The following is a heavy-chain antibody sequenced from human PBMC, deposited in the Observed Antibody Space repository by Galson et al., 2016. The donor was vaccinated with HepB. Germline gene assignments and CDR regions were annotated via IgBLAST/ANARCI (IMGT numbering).Heavy chain of an antibody. J-gene: IGHJ5*02. CDR3: ALLTVT. V-gene: IGHV1-69*06. Sequence: SVKVSCKASGGIFNNHSISWVRQAPGQGLEWMGGIVPVFGTANYAQKFQGRVTITAYKPTSTAYMELSSLRSEDTAVYYCALLTVTWGQGTVVTVSS. CDR2: IVPVFGTA. CDR1: GGIFNNHS. D-gene: IGHD2-8*02.